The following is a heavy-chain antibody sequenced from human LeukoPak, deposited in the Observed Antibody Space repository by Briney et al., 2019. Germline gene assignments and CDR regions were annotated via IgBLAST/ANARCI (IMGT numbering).Heavy chain of an antibody. V-gene: IGHV4-4*09. J-gene: IGHJ4*02. CDR2: IYASGST. Sequence: SDTLSLTCTVSGDSISNYYWSWIRQPPGKGLEWIGYIYASGSTTYNPSLNSRVTISVDTSKNQFSLKLHSVTAADTAVYYCASLGYTYGSPTPYYFDYWGQGTLVTVSS. CDR3: ASLGYTYGSPTPYYFDY. CDR1: GDSISNYY. D-gene: IGHD5-18*01.